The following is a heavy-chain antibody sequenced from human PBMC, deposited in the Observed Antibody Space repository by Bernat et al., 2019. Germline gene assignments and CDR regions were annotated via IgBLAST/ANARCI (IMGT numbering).Heavy chain of an antibody. Sequence: QVQVVESGGGVVQPGRSLRLSCAASGFTFSSYGMHWVRQAPGKGLEWVAVISYDGGHKYYADSVKGRFTISRDNSKNTVYLQMNSLRAEDTAVYYCAKDGSNWTYYYYMDVWGKGTTVTVS. D-gene: IGHD6-13*01. J-gene: IGHJ6*03. CDR3: AKDGSNWTYYYYMDV. V-gene: IGHV3-30*18. CDR2: ISYDGGHK. CDR1: GFTFSSYG.